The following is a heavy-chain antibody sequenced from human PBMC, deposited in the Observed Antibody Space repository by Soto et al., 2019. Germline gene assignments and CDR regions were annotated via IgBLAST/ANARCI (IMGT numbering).Heavy chain of an antibody. D-gene: IGHD6-13*01. Sequence: QTGGSLRLSCTASGFTFGDYAMSWFRQAPGKGLEWVGFIRSKAYGGTTEYAASVKGRFTISRDDSKSIAYLQMNSLKTEDTAVYYCTRPKPIAAAGRFWEYYYYYGMDVWGQGTTVTVSS. CDR2: IRSKAYGGTT. V-gene: IGHV3-49*03. CDR1: GFTFGDYA. CDR3: TRPKPIAAAGRFWEYYYYYGMDV. J-gene: IGHJ6*02.